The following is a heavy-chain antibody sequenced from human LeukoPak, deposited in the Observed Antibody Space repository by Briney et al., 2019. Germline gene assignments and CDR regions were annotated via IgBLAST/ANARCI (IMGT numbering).Heavy chain of an antibody. CDR2: IWYDGSNK. Sequence: GGSLRLSCAASGFTFSSYGMHWVRQAPGKGLEWVAVIWYDGSNKYYADSVKGRFTISRDNSKNTLYLQMNSLRAEDTAVYYCAREGGSSWSLRYFDYWGQGTLVTVSS. D-gene: IGHD6-13*01. J-gene: IGHJ4*02. CDR3: AREGGSSWSLRYFDY. V-gene: IGHV3-33*01. CDR1: GFTFSSYG.